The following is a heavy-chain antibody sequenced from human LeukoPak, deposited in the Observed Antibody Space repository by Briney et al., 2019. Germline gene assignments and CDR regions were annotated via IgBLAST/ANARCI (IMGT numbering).Heavy chain of an antibody. J-gene: IGHJ4*02. CDR2: IYYTGET. V-gene: IGHV4-59*08. CDR3: ARQSNYYYDSGAYYYVAY. CDR1: GGSITSHY. D-gene: IGHD3-22*01. Sequence: SETLSLTCSVSGGSITSHYWSWIRQPPGKGLEWLGYIYYTGETRSIPSLRSRVTISVDTSKSQFSLKLSSVTAADTAVYYCARQSNYYYDSGAYYYVAYWGQGTLVTVSS.